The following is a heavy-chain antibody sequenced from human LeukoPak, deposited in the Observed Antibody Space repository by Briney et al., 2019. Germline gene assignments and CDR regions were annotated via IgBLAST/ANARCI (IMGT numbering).Heavy chain of an antibody. CDR2: INPNSGGT. CDR1: GYTFTGYY. Sequence: AASVKVSCKASGYTFTGYYIHWVRQAPGQGLEWMGWINPNSGGTNYAQKFQGRVTMTRDTSISTAYMELSRLRSDDTAVFYCARVEPVGYCNGGTCYSVDYWGQGTLVTVSS. D-gene: IGHD2-15*01. J-gene: IGHJ4*02. V-gene: IGHV1-2*02. CDR3: ARVEPVGYCNGGTCYSVDY.